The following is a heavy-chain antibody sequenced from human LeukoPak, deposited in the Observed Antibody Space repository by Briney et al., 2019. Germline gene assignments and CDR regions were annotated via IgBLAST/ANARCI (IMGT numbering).Heavy chain of an antibody. CDR3: ARHLDDYGGYYFDY. D-gene: IGHD4-23*01. V-gene: IGHV5-51*01. Sequence: GESLKISCKGSGYSFTNYWIGWVRQMPGKGLEWMGISYPGDSDTRYSPSFQGQVTISVDKSISTAYLQWSSLKASDTAMYYCARHLDDYGGYYFDYWGQGTLVTVSS. J-gene: IGHJ4*02. CDR1: GYSFTNYW. CDR2: SYPGDSDT.